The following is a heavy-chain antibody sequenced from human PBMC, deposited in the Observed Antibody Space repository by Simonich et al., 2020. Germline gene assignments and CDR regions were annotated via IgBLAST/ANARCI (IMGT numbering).Heavy chain of an antibody. CDR2: IYHSGST. CDR3: ARDRDGDYDY. J-gene: IGHJ4*02. V-gene: IGHV4-38-2*02. Sequence: QVQLQESGPGLVKPSETLSLTCAVSGYSISSGYYWGWIRQPPGKGLEWIGSIYHSGSTDNNPSLKSRVTISVDTSKNHFSLKLSSVTAADTAVYYCARDRDGDYDYWGQGTLVTVSS. D-gene: IGHD4-17*01. CDR1: GYSISSGYY.